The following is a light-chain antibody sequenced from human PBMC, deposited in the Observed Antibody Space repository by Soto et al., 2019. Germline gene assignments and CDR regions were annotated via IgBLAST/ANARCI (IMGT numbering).Light chain of an antibody. V-gene: IGKV1-39*01. J-gene: IGKJ2*01. Sequence: DIQMTQSPSSLSASVGDRVTITCRASQSIYSSLNWYHQKPGKAPKLLIYAASNLQSGVPSRFSGSGSGTDFTLSISSLQPEDFATYDCQQSYSDPYTFGHGTKVEI. CDR3: QQSYSDPYT. CDR2: AAS. CDR1: QSIYSS.